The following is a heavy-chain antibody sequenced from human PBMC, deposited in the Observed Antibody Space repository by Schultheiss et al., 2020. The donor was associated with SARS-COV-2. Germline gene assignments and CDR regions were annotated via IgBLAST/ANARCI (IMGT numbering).Heavy chain of an antibody. CDR2: ISYDGSNK. CDR3: AKDYGDRDDDAFDI. Sequence: GGSLRLSCAASGFTFSSYAMSWVRQAPGKGLEWVAVISYDGSNKYYADSVKGRFTISRDNSKNTLYLQMNSLRAEDTAVYYCAKDYGDRDDDAFDIWGQGTMVTVSS. D-gene: IGHD4-17*01. CDR1: GFTFSSYA. V-gene: IGHV3-30*04. J-gene: IGHJ3*02.